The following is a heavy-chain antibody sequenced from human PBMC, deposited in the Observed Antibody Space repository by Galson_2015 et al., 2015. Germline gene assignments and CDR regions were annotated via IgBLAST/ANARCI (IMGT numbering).Heavy chain of an antibody. CDR2: ISWNSGSI. Sequence: SLRLSCAASGFTFDDYAMHWVRQAPGKGLEWVSGISWNSGSIGYADSVKGRFTISRDNAKNSLYLQMNSLRAEDTALYYCAKDSRSYLTSSFDYWGQGTLVTVSS. J-gene: IGHJ4*02. D-gene: IGHD1-26*01. V-gene: IGHV3-9*01. CDR3: AKDSRSYLTSSFDY. CDR1: GFTFDDYA.